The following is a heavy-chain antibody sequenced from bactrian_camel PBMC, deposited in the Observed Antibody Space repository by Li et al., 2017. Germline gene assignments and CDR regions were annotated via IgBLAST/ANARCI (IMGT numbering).Heavy chain of an antibody. CDR1: GFTFSSYW. CDR3: AADTACGRRVTLGDVVGLRINGYNY. J-gene: IGHJ4*01. CDR2: INSGGGTT. Sequence: HVQLVESGGGLVQPGGSLRLSCAASGFTFSSYWMYWVRQAPGKGLEWVSTINSGGGTTYYADSVKGRFTISKDNAKNTLYLQLNNLTLEDTAMYFCAADTACGRRVTLGDVVGLRINGYNYWGQGTQVTVS. D-gene: IGHD2*01. V-gene: IGHV3S1*01.